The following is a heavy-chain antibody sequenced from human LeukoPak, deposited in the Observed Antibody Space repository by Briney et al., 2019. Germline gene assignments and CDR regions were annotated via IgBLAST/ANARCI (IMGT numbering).Heavy chain of an antibody. D-gene: IGHD6-19*01. V-gene: IGHV4-59*01. J-gene: IGHJ4*02. CDR1: GGSISGSY. CDR3: ARVRFSRDRSSSGSDVLFDY. Sequence: PSETLSLTCTVSGGSISGSYWTWIRQSPGKGLEWIGYVHSSGTTNYNPSLKSRVTISVDTSKNQISLKLSSVTAADTAVYYCARVRFSRDRSSSGSDVLFDYWGQGTLVTVSS. CDR2: VHSSGTT.